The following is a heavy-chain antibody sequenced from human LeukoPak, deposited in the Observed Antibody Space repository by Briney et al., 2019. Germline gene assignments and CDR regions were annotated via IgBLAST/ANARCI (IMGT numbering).Heavy chain of an antibody. CDR3: AKDVSGSIDS. V-gene: IGHV3-43*02. CDR2: ISGDGVRT. D-gene: IGHD5/OR15-5a*01. CDR1: GFIFSDYS. Sequence: GGSLRLSCAASGFIFSDYSMYWVRQVPGKGLEWVSIISGDGVRTSYADSVKDRVNISRDKSKNSLYLQMNSLRTEDTAFCYCAKDVSGSIDSWGQGTLVTVSS. J-gene: IGHJ4*02.